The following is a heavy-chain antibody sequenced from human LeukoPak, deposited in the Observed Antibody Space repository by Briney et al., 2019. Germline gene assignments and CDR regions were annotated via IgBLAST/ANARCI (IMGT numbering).Heavy chain of an antibody. D-gene: IGHD1-26*01. J-gene: IGHJ4*02. CDR3: ARHLPKWGWDY. CDR1: GGSISSYY. V-gene: IGHV4-59*08. CDR2: IYYSGST. Sequence: SETLSLTCTVSGGSISSYYWSWIRQPPGKGLEWIGYIYYSGSTKYNPSLKSRDTISVDTSKNQFSLKLSSVTAADTAVYYCARHLPKWGWDYWGQGTLVTVSS.